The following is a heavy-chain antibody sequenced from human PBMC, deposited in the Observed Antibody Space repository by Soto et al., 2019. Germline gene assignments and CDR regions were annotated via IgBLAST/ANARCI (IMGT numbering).Heavy chain of an antibody. V-gene: IGHV5-51*01. CDR2: IYPGDSDT. Sequence: GESLKISCKGSGYSFTTYWIGWVRLLPGKGLEWMGLIYPGDSDTRYNPSFRGQVTVSADKSNSTAYLQWSSLKASDSAMYYCARQYYDFWSGSYTGSSYFDLWGRGTLVTVSS. D-gene: IGHD3-3*01. J-gene: IGHJ2*01. CDR3: ARQYYDFWSGSYTGSSYFDL. CDR1: GYSFTTYW.